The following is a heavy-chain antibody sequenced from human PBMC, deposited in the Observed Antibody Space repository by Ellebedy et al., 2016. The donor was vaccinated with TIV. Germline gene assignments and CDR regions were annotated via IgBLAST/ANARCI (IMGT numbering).Heavy chain of an antibody. Sequence: GESLKISCATSGFTFRNHWMSWVRQAPGRGLEWVACIKGDESEKYHVASVRGRFTISRDNAKNSLYLQMSSLRAEDSAIYYCASGVATSVTFDYSVDVWGQGTTVTVSS. V-gene: IGHV3-7*01. D-gene: IGHD6-13*01. CDR1: GFTFRNHW. CDR3: ASGVATSVTFDYSVDV. CDR2: IKGDESEK. J-gene: IGHJ6*02.